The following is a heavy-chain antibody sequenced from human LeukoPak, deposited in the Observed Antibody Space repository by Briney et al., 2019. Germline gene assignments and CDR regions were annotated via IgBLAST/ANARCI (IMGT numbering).Heavy chain of an antibody. V-gene: IGHV4-59*08. CDR1: GGSISSHY. D-gene: IGHD5-18*01. J-gene: IGHJ4*02. Sequence: PSETLSLTCTVSGGSISSHYWSWIRQPPGKGLEWIGYVYYSGSTKYNPSLKSRVTISVETSKNQISLKLRSVTAADTAVYYCARHSTAMVTIDYWGQGTLVTVPP. CDR3: ARHSTAMVTIDY. CDR2: VYYSGST.